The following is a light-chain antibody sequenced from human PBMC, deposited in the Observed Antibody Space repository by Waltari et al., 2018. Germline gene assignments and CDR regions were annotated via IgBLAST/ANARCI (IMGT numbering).Light chain of an antibody. J-gene: IGLJ3*02. CDR2: DVS. Sequence: QSALTHPASVSGSPGQSITISCTGTSSDVGGYNYVSWYQQHPGKVPNLLIFDVSNRPSGVSNRFSGSKSGNTASLTISGLQAEDESDYYCCSFTSRSTWVFGGGTKLTVL. V-gene: IGLV2-14*01. CDR3: CSFTSRSTWV. CDR1: SSDVGGYNY.